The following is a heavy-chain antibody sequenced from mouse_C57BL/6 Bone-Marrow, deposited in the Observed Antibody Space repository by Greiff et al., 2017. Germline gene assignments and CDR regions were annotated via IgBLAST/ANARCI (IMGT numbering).Heavy chain of an antibody. CDR3: TTPRGITTRYVDV. CDR1: GFNIKDYY. J-gene: IGHJ1*03. CDR2: IDPEDGDT. Sequence: DVHLVESGAELVRPGASVKLSCTASGFNIKDYYMHWVKQRPEQGLEWIGRIDPEDGDTEYAPKFQGKATMTADTSSNTAYLQLSSLTSEDTAVYYCTTPRGITTRYVDVWGTGTTVTVSS. V-gene: IGHV14-1*01. D-gene: IGHD1-1*01.